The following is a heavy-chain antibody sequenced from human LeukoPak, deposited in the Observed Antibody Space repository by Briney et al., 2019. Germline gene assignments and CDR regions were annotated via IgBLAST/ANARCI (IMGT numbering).Heavy chain of an antibody. Sequence: SETLSFTCSVSGASIGSDYWICIRQPPGKGPEWLGTIYYSGNTKYNSSLKSRVSILADTSNNQFSLRLSSVTAADTAVYYCAREGLTTTGVIDVWGKGTTVTVSS. CDR3: AREGLTTTGVIDV. CDR2: IYYSGNT. V-gene: IGHV4-59*01. D-gene: IGHD1-1*01. J-gene: IGHJ6*03. CDR1: GASIGSDY.